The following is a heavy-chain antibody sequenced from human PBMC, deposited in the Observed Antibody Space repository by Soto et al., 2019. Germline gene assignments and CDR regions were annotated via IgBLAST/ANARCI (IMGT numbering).Heavy chain of an antibody. Sequence: QVPLVQSGAEVKKPGSSVTVSCKASGGTFSSYAIDWVRQAPGQGLEWMGGIIPMYGPAKYAQRFQGRVTMTADESTTTVYMELTSLTSQDTAVYYCARVTSMVRGVIDNWFDPWGHGTLVTVSS. CDR3: ARVTSMVRGVIDNWFDP. CDR1: GGTFSSYA. D-gene: IGHD3-10*01. CDR2: IIPMYGPA. J-gene: IGHJ5*02. V-gene: IGHV1-69*01.